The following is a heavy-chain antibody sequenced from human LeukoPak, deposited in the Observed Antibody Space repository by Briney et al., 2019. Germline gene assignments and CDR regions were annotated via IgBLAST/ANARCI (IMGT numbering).Heavy chain of an antibody. D-gene: IGHD6-13*01. Sequence: AESLRSSCKGSGYSFTTYWISWVRQMPGKGLEWMGRIDPSDSYTNYSPSFQGHVTISADKSFSTAYLQWTSLKASDTAMYYCARHAKAYGSSCDYWGQGTLVSASS. J-gene: IGHJ4*02. V-gene: IGHV5-10-1*01. CDR1: GYSFTTYW. CDR3: ARHAKAYGSSCDY. CDR2: IDPSDSYT.